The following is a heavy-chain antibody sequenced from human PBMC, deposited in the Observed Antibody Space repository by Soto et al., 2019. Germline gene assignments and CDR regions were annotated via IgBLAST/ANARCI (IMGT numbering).Heavy chain of an antibody. V-gene: IGHV1-2*02. CDR2: INPNSGGT. Sequence: GASVKVSCKASGYTFTGYYMHWVRQAPGQGLEWMGWINPNSGGTNYAQKFQGRVTMTTDTSTSTAYMEVRSLRSDDTAVYYCARPGGYPQYYYYGMDVWGQGTTVTVSS. D-gene: IGHD1-26*01. CDR3: ARPGGYPQYYYYGMDV. CDR1: GYTFTGYY. J-gene: IGHJ6*02.